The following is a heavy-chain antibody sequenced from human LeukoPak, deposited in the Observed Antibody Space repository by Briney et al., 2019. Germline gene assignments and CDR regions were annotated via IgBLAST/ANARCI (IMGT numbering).Heavy chain of an antibody. Sequence: GGSLRLSCAASGFTFSTYAMSWVRQAPGKGLEWISYISPSSSTIYYADSVKGRFTISRDNAKNSLYLQMNSLRAEDTAVYYCARDPPRFYYDSSAFSRDYYYYMDVWGKGTTVTVSS. CDR2: ISPSSSTI. CDR3: ARDPPRFYYDSSAFSRDYYYYMDV. V-gene: IGHV3-48*01. CDR1: GFTFSTYA. D-gene: IGHD3-22*01. J-gene: IGHJ6*03.